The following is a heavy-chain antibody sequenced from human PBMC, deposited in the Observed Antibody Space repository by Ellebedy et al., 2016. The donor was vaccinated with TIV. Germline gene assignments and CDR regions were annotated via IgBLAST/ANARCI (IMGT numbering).Heavy chain of an antibody. CDR3: ARDPRWLQFLDDY. Sequence: PGGSLRLSCAASGFTFSDFYMNWIRQAPGKGLEWVSYISSDGGTVNYADSVKGRFTISRDNAKNSLYLQMSSLRAEDTAVYYCARDPRWLQFLDDYWGQGTLVTVSS. D-gene: IGHD5-24*01. V-gene: IGHV3-11*01. CDR2: ISSDGGTV. J-gene: IGHJ4*02. CDR1: GFTFSDFY.